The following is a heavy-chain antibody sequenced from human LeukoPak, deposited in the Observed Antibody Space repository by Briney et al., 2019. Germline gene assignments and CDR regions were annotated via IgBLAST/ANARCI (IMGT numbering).Heavy chain of an antibody. CDR1: GYTFTGYY. Sequence: ASVKVSCKASGYTFTGYYMHWVRQAPGQGLEWMGWINPNSGGTNYAQKFQGRVTMTRDTPISTAYMELSRLRSDDTAVYYCARSGGWYSSLGDWGQGTLVTVSS. J-gene: IGHJ4*02. D-gene: IGHD6-19*01. CDR3: ARSGGWYSSLGD. V-gene: IGHV1-2*02. CDR2: INPNSGGT.